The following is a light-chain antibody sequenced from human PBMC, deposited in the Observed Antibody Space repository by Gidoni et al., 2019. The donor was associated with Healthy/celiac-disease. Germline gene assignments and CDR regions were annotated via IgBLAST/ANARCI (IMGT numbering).Light chain of an antibody. V-gene: IGLV2-8*01. J-gene: IGLJ1*01. CDR1: SSDVGGYNY. CDR3: SSYAGSNNPYV. CDR2: EVS. Sequence: QSARTQPPSASGSPGQSVTISCTGTSSDVGGYNYVSWYQQHTGKAPKLMIYEVSKRPSGFPDRVSGSKSGNTASLTVSGRQAEDEADYYCSSYAGSNNPYVFGTGTKVTVL.